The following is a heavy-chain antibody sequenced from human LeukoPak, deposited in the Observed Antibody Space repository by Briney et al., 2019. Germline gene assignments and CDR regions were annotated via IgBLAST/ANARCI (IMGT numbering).Heavy chain of an antibody. Sequence: PSETLSLTCAVSGASIDSHSWWSWIRQPPGKGLEWIGEINHSGSTNYNPSLKSRVTISVDTSKNQFSLKLSSVTAADTAVYYCARHGPQDSFDYWGQGTLVTVSS. J-gene: IGHJ4*02. CDR3: ARHGPQDSFDY. CDR1: GASIDSHSW. V-gene: IGHV4-4*02. CDR2: INHSGST.